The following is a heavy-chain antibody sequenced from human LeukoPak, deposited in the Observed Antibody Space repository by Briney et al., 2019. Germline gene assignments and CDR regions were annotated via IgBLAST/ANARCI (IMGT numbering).Heavy chain of an antibody. CDR3: AKDENRGGATPLDY. V-gene: IGHV3-9*01. CDR1: GFTFDDYA. D-gene: IGHD1-26*01. Sequence: GGSLRLSCAASGFTFDDYAMHWVRHAPGKGLEWVSGISWNSGSIGYADSVKGRFTISRDNSKNSLYLQMNSLRTEDAAFYYCAKDENRGGATPLDYWGQGTLVTVSS. J-gene: IGHJ4*02. CDR2: ISWNSGSI.